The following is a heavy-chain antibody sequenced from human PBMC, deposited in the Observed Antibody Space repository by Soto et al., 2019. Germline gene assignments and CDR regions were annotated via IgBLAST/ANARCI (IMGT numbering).Heavy chain of an antibody. Sequence: ASVKVSCKVSGYTLTELSMHWVRQAPGKGLEWMGGFDPEDGETFYAQKFQGRVTMTEDTSTDTAYMELSSLRSEDTAVYYCATEKFWGRTAPAYYDFWSGYYLWGQGTLVTVSS. CDR1: GYTLTELS. CDR2: FDPEDGET. J-gene: IGHJ5*02. V-gene: IGHV1-24*01. D-gene: IGHD3-3*01. CDR3: ATEKFWGRTAPAYYDFWSGYYL.